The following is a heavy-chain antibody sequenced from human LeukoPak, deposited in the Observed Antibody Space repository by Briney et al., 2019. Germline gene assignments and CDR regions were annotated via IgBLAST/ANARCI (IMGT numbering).Heavy chain of an antibody. D-gene: IGHD2-21*02. CDR3: AKGHIVVATASSDAFDI. Sequence: PGGSLRLSCAASGFTFSSYAMSWVRQAPGKGLEWVSAISGSGGSTYYADSVKGRFTISRDNSKNTLYLQMNSLRAEDTAVYYCAKGHIVVATASSDAFDIWGQGTMVTVSS. V-gene: IGHV3-23*01. CDR1: GFTFSSYA. CDR2: ISGSGGST. J-gene: IGHJ3*02.